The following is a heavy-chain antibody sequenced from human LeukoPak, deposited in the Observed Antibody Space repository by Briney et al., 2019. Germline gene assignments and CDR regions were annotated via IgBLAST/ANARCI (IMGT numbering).Heavy chain of an antibody. V-gene: IGHV3-23*01. J-gene: IGHJ5*02. CDR1: GFTFSSYA. CDR2: ISGSGGSR. CDR3: AKGSHEEPSAGNWFDP. Sequence: GGSLRLSCAASGFTFSSYAMSWVRQAPGKGLEWVSIISGSGGSRYYTDSVKGRFIISRDNSKNTVYLQMNSLRVEDTAVYYCAKGSHEEPSAGNWFDPWGQGTPVTVSS.